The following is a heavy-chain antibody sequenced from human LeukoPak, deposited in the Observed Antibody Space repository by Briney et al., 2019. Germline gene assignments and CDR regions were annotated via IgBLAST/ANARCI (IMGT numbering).Heavy chain of an antibody. Sequence: ASVKVSCKASGYTFTSYGISWVRQAPGQGLEWMGWISAYNGNTNYAQKLQGRVTMTTDTSTSTAYMELRSLRSDDTAVYYCARDHNWLPHYYYYGMDVWGQGTTVTVSS. CDR3: ARDHNWLPHYYYYGMDV. CDR2: ISAYNGNT. D-gene: IGHD1-1*01. J-gene: IGHJ6*02. V-gene: IGHV1-18*01. CDR1: GYTFTSYG.